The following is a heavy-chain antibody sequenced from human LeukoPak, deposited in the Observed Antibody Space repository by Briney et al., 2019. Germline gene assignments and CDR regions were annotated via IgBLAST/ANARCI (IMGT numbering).Heavy chain of an antibody. D-gene: IGHD5-18*01. V-gene: IGHV3-7*01. J-gene: IGHJ4*02. CDR1: GFTFSSDW. CDR2: IKQDGSEK. Sequence: GGSLRLSCAASGFTFSSDWMTWIRHAPGKGLEWVSNIKQDGSEKYYVDSVKGRFTISRDNAKNSLYLQMNSLRAEDTAVYYCARDTGGGYSCYDCWGQGTLVTVSS. CDR3: ARDTGGGYSCYDC.